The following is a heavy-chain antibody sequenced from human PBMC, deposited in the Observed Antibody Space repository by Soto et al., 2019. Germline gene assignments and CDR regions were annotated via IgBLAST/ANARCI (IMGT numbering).Heavy chain of an antibody. CDR1: GFTFSSYS. D-gene: IGHD1-26*01. Sequence: GGSLRLSCAASGFTFSSYSMNWVRQAPGKGLEWVSSISSSSSYIYYADSVKGRFTISRDNAKNSLYLQMNSLRAEDTAVYYCARDPDGGSSDFDYWGQGTLVTVSS. V-gene: IGHV3-21*01. CDR3: ARDPDGGSSDFDY. CDR2: ISSSSSYI. J-gene: IGHJ4*02.